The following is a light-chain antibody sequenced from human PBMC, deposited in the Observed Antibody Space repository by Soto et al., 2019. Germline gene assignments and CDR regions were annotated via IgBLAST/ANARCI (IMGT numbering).Light chain of an antibody. CDR2: GAS. J-gene: IGKJ2*01. Sequence: EIVLTQSPGTLSLSPGERATLSCRASQSVSNSYLAWYQQKPGQAPRLLIYGASGRATGIPDRFSGSGSGTDFTLTISRLEPEDFAVYYCQQYGSSPYTFGRGPSWRS. V-gene: IGKV3-20*01. CDR3: QQYGSSPYT. CDR1: QSVSNSY.